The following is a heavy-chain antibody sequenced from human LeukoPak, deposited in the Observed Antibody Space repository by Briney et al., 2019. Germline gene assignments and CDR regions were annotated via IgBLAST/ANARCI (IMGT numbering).Heavy chain of an antibody. J-gene: IGHJ4*02. V-gene: IGHV4-38-2*02. CDR3: ARGSSSIVVVIFY. CDR2: IYHSGST. Sequence: SKTLSLTCTVSGYSISSGYYWGWIRQPPGKGLEWIGSIYHSGSTYYNPSLKSRVTISVDTSKNQFSLKLSSVTAADTAVYYCARGSSSIVVVIFYWGQGTLVTVSS. D-gene: IGHD3-22*01. CDR1: GYSISSGYY.